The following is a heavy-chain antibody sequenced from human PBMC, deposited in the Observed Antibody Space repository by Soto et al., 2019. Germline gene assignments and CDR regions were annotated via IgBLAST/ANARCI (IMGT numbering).Heavy chain of an antibody. Sequence: SVKVSCKASGGTFSSYAISWVRQAPGQGLEWMGGIIPIFGTANYAQKFQGRVTITADESTSTAYMELSSLRSEDTAVYYCARERKRNYDFWSGYLGYYYYGMDVWGQGTTVTVSS. J-gene: IGHJ6*02. V-gene: IGHV1-69*13. CDR2: IIPIFGTA. CDR3: ARERKRNYDFWSGYLGYYYYGMDV. D-gene: IGHD3-3*01. CDR1: GGTFSSYA.